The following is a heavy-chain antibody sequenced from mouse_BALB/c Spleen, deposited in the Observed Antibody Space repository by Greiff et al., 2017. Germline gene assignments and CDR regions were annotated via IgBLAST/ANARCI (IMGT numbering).Heavy chain of an antibody. Sequence: EVKLVESGGDLVKPGGSLKLSCAASGFTFSSYGMSWVRQTPDKRLEWVATISSGGSYTYYPDSVKGRFTISRDNAKNTLYLQMSSLKSEDTAMYYCARQGGSVSYYIDYWGQGATLTVSS. CDR2: ISSGGSYT. J-gene: IGHJ2*01. CDR3: ARQGGSVSYYIDY. CDR1: GFTFSSYG. V-gene: IGHV5-6*01.